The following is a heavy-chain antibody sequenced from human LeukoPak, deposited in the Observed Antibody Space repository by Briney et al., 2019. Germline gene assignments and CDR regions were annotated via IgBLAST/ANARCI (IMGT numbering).Heavy chain of an antibody. CDR3: VVHSWRSCY. D-gene: IGHD1-26*01. V-gene: IGHV3-11*06. Sequence: PGGSLRLSCAASGFTFSDYYMSWIRQAPGKGLEWVSYISSSSSCTNYADSVKGRSTISRDNAETSLYLQMNNLRADDTAVYYCVVHSWRSCYWGQGTLVTVSS. CDR1: GFTFSDYY. J-gene: IGHJ4*02. CDR2: ISSSSSCT.